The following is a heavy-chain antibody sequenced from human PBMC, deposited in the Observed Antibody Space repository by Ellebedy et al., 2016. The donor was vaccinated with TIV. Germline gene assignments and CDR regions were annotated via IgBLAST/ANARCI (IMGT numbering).Heavy chain of an antibody. V-gene: IGHV4-4*07. D-gene: IGHD3-10*01. J-gene: IGHJ4*02. Sequence: MPGGSLRLSCTVSGGSISSFYWSWIRQPAGKGPEWIGLLHPSRTTTYNDSLKSRVTVSVDTSKNQFSLKLVSVTPADTAIYYCARGGASSLPFDYWGQGVLVTVSS. CDR1: GGSISSFY. CDR3: ARGGASSLPFDY. CDR2: LHPSRTT.